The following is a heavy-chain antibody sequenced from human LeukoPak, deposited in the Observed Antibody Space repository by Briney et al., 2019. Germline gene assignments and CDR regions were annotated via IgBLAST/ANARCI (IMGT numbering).Heavy chain of an antibody. CDR2: IMPLFGTA. D-gene: IGHD4-17*01. CDR3: ARDVHDDYGSGWFDP. J-gene: IGHJ5*02. CDR1: GGTFNNSA. V-gene: IGHV1-69*05. Sequence: SVKVSCKTSGGTFNNSAISWVRQAPGQGLEWLGGIMPLFGTAGYVQKFQGRVTITKDESTRPVYLELTSLTSDDTAVYYCARDVHDDYGSGWFDPWGQGTLVSVSS.